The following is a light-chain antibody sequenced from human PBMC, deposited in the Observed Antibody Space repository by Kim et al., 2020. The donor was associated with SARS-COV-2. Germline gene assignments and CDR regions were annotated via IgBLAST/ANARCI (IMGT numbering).Light chain of an antibody. CDR1: NLRNYY. J-gene: IGLJ3*02. Sequence: ALGQTVRITCQGDNLRNYYASWDQQKPRLAPVLVIYGKNSRPSGIPDRFSGSSSGNTASLTITGAQAEDEADYYCNSRDSSGNHWVFGGGTQLTVL. CDR3: NSRDSSGNHWV. CDR2: GKN. V-gene: IGLV3-19*01.